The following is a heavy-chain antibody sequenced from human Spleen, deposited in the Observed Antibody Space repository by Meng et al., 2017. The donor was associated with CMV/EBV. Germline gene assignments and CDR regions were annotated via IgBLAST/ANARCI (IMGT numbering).Heavy chain of an antibody. J-gene: IGHJ6*02. CDR1: GDSVSSKSAA. CDR2: TYYKSKWFE. V-gene: IGHV6-1*01. Sequence: SETLSLTCAISGDSVSSKSAAWNWIRQSPSRGLEWLGRTYYKSKWFEDYAVSVKSRITINPDTSTNQFSLKLHSVTPEDTAVYYCAREGITLVRGVVYSYYGMGVWGQGTTVTVSS. CDR3: AREGITLVRGVVYSYYGMGV. D-gene: IGHD3-10*01.